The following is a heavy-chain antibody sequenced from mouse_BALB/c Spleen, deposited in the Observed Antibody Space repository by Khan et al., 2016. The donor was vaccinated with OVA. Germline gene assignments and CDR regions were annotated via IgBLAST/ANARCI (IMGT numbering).Heavy chain of an antibody. J-gene: IGHJ2*01. V-gene: IGHV1-7*01. CDR1: GYTFINYW. Sequence: QVQLKQSGAELAKPGASVKMSCKASGYTFINYWILWVKQRPGKGLEWIGYINTSTGYTEYTENFKDKATLNADKSSSTAYKQLSSLTSEDSAVYYGARRGLRGDFDYWGQGTTLTVSS. D-gene: IGHD1-1*01. CDR2: INTSTGYT. CDR3: ARRGLRGDFDY.